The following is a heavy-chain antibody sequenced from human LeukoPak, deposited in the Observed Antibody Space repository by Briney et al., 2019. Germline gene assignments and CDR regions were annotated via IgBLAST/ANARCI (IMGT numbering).Heavy chain of an antibody. CDR2: ISTDGSYK. CDR3: ARSLIPGRWYFDL. Sequence: QPGKSLRLSCAVSGFTFSSFPFHWVRQAPGKGLEWVAAISTDGSYKYHGDSVKGRFTISRDNPMNILYLQMNGLRPDDTAVYYCARSLIPGRWYFDLWGRGTLVTVSS. V-gene: IGHV3-30*04. CDR1: GFTFSSFP. D-gene: IGHD3-16*01. J-gene: IGHJ2*01.